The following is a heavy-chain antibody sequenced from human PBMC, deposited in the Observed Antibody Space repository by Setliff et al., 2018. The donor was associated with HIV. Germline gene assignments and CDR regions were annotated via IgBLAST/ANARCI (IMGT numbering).Heavy chain of an antibody. CDR1: GFTFGDYG. V-gene: IGHV3-49*04. D-gene: IGHD7-27*01. CDR2: IRSKAYGGTT. J-gene: IGHJ4*02. Sequence: SCTTSGFTFGDYGMSWVRQAPGKGLEWVGFIRSKAYGGTTEYAASVKGRFTISRDDSKRIAYLQMNSLKSEDTAVYFCTRDRLGIFRFLDSWGQGTLVTVSS. CDR3: TRDRLGIFRFLDS.